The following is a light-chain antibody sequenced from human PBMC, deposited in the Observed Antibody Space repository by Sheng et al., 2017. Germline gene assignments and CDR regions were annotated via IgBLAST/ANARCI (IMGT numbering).Light chain of an antibody. CDR2: ESS. Sequence: IQLTQSPSTLSASVGDRVTITCRAGQRVNNYLAWYQQKPGRAPKVLIFESSNLASGVPSRFSGSGSGTGFTLTISSLQPDDFATYYCQQYNSYSGYTFGQGTKLEIK. V-gene: IGKV1-5*03. J-gene: IGKJ2*01. CDR3: QQYNSYSGYT. CDR1: QRVNNY.